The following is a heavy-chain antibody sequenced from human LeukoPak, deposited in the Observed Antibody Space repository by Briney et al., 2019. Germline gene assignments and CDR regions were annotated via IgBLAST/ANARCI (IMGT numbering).Heavy chain of an antibody. CDR3: AKYIGPSRGIFDY. CDR2: ISETGAIT. D-gene: IGHD3-10*01. J-gene: IGHJ4*02. V-gene: IGHV3-23*01. Sequence: GGSLRLSCAASGFTFTGYPMTWVRQAPGKGLEWVSSISETGAITNYADSVKGRFTISRDNSKNTLYLQMSSLRAEDAAVYFCAKYIGPSRGIFDYWGQGTLVAVSS. CDR1: GFTFTGYP.